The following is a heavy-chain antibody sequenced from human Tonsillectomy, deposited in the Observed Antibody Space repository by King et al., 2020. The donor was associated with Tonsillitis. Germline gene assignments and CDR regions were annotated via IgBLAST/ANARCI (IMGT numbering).Heavy chain of an antibody. CDR3: AHRRSITIFGVVKECWFDP. D-gene: IGHD3-3*01. J-gene: IGHJ5*02. V-gene: IGHV2-5*01. CDR1: GFSLSPSGVG. CDR2: IYLNDAK. Sequence: ITLKESGPTLVKPTQTLTLTCTFSGFSLSPSGVGVGWIRHPPGKALEWLALIYLNDAKRYSPSLKSRLTITKDTSKNHVVLTMTNMDPVDTATYYCAHRRSITIFGVVKECWFDPWGQGTLVTVSS.